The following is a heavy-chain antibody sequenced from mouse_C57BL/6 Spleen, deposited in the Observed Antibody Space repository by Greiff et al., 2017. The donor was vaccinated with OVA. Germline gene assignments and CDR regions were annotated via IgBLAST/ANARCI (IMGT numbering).Heavy chain of an antibody. D-gene: IGHD1-1*01. Sequence: VQLKESGPELVKPGASVKISCKASGYSFTGYYMNWVKQSPEKSLEWIGEINPSTGGTTYNQKFKAKATLTVDKSSSTAYMQLKSLTSEDSAVYFCARRGITTGWYFDVWGTGTTVTVSS. CDR3: ARRGITTGWYFDV. CDR1: GYSFTGYY. J-gene: IGHJ1*03. V-gene: IGHV1-42*01. CDR2: INPSTGGT.